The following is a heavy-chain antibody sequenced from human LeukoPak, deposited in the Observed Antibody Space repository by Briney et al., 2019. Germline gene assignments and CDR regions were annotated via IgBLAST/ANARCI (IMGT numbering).Heavy chain of an antibody. CDR2: IIPIFGTA. V-gene: IGHV1-69*05. Sequence: ASVKVSCKASGGTFSSYAISWVRQAPGQGLEWMGRIIPIFGTANYAQKFQGRVTITTGESTSTAYMELSSLRSEDTAVYYCARAPLGVVPAAHNWFDPWGQGTLVTVSS. D-gene: IGHD2-2*01. CDR1: GGTFSSYA. J-gene: IGHJ5*02. CDR3: ARAPLGVVPAAHNWFDP.